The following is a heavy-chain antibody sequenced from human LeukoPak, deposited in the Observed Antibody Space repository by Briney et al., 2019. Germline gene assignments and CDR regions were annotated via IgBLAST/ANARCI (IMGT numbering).Heavy chain of an antibody. D-gene: IGHD2-15*01. J-gene: IGHJ5*02. Sequence: ASVKVSCKAFGYTFTSNYMHWVRQAPGQGPEWMGVISPSGGSRTYAQKVQGRVTLTRDMATSTDYLELSSLRSEDTAVYYCARDNSVRDEAWCFNPWGQGTLVTVSS. CDR2: ISPSGGSR. CDR1: GYTFTSNY. CDR3: ARDNSVRDEAWCFNP. V-gene: IGHV1-46*01.